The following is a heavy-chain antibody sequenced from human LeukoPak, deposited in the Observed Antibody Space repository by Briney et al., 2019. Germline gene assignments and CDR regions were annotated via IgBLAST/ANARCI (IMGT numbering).Heavy chain of an antibody. J-gene: IGHJ4*02. V-gene: IGHV1-69*05. CDR3: ARVRYNVLRFLEWPKGYDY. D-gene: IGHD3-3*01. CDR1: GGTFSSYA. Sequence: SVKVSCKASGGTFSSYAISWVRQAPGQGLEWMGGIIPIFGTANYAQKLQGRVTMTTDTSTSTAYMELRSLRSDDTAVYYCARVRYNVLRFLEWPKGYDYWGQGTLVTVSS. CDR2: IIPIFGTA.